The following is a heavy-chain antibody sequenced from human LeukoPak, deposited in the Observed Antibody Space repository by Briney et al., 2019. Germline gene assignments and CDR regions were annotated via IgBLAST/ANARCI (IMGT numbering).Heavy chain of an antibody. CDR2: IKSKTDGGTT. CDR1: GFTFSNAW. D-gene: IGHD3-9*01. V-gene: IGHV3-15*01. J-gene: IGHJ3*02. Sequence: PGGSLRLSCAASGFTFSNAWMSWVRQAPGKGLEWVGRIKSKTDGGTTDYAAPVKGRFTISRDDSKNTLYLQMNSLETEDTAVYYCTTSLRYFDWFNPDAFDIWGQGTMVTVSS. CDR3: TTSLRYFDWFNPDAFDI.